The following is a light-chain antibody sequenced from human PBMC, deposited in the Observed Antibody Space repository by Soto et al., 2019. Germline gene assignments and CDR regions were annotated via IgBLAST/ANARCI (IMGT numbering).Light chain of an antibody. CDR2: AAS. CDR3: HQSYSTPIT. V-gene: IGKV1-39*01. CDR1: QSISSY. J-gene: IGKJ5*01. Sequence: DIQMTQSPSSLSASVGDRVTITCRASQSISSYLNWYQQKPGKAPKLLIYAASSLQSGIPSTFSGSGSATDLTLTINCLQPEDFATYYCHQSYSTPITFGQGTRLEIK.